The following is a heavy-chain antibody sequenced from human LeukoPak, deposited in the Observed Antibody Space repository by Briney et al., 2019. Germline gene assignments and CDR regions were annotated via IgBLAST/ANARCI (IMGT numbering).Heavy chain of an antibody. CDR3: AKRDSSGWYYYYYMDV. D-gene: IGHD6-19*01. Sequence: GGSLRLSCAASGFTFSSYSMNWVRQAPGKGLEWVSYISSSSSTIYYADSVKGRFTISRDNSKNTLYLQMNSLRAEDTAVYYCAKRDSSGWYYYYYMDVWGKGTTVTVSS. CDR2: ISSSSSTI. J-gene: IGHJ6*03. V-gene: IGHV3-48*01. CDR1: GFTFSSYS.